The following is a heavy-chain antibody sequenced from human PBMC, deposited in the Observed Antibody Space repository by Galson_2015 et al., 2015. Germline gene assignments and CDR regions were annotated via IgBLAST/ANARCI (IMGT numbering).Heavy chain of an antibody. D-gene: IGHD2-15*01. CDR1: IFTFNTYP. J-gene: IGHJ4*02. CDR3: ASGYCSGGSCYDRADY. V-gene: IGHV3-48*02. Sequence: SLRLSCAASIFTFNTYPMNWVRQAPGKGLEWVSYISSSGSTIYYADSVKGRFTISRDNAKNSLYLQMNSLRDEDTAVYYCASGYCSGGSCYDRADYWGQGTLVTVSS. CDR2: ISSSGSTI.